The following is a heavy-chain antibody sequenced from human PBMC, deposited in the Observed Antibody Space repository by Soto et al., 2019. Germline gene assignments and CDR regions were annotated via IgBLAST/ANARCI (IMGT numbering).Heavy chain of an antibody. CDR1: GFTFSSYA. CDR3: ARSMVRGDYYYYGMDV. CDR2: ISYDGSNK. Sequence: QVQLVESGGGVVQPGRSLRLSCAASGFTFSSYAMHWVRQAPGKGLEWVAVISYDGSNKYYADSVKGRFTISRDNSKNTLYLQMNRLRAEDTAVYYCARSMVRGDYYYYGMDVWGQGTTVTVSS. J-gene: IGHJ6*02. V-gene: IGHV3-30-3*01. D-gene: IGHD3-10*01.